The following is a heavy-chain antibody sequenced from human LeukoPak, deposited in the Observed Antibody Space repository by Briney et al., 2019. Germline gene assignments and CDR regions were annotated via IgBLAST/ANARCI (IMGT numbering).Heavy chain of an antibody. CDR1: GFTFSSYG. CDR3: AKVIVPAAIYYYYYMDV. V-gene: IGHV3-30*02. D-gene: IGHD2-2*01. J-gene: IGHJ6*03. CDR2: IRYDGSNK. Sequence: PGGSLRLSCAASGFTFSSYGMHWVRQAPGKGLEWVAFIRYDGSNKYYADSVKGRFTISRDNSKNTLYLQMNSLRAEDTAVYYCAKVIVPAAIYYYYYMDVWGKGTTVTISS.